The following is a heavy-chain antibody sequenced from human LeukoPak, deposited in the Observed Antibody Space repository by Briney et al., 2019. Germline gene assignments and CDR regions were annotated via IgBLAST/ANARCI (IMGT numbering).Heavy chain of an antibody. Sequence: SETLSLTCTVSGGSISSYYWSWIRQPPGKGLEWIGYIYYSGSTNYNPSLKSRVTISVDTSKNQFSLRVSSVTAADTAVYYCAKHAGILSSSYYSFYGFDVWGQGTTVTVSS. CDR3: AKHAGILSSSYYSFYGFDV. V-gene: IGHV4-59*08. CDR2: IYYSGST. CDR1: GGSISSYY. D-gene: IGHD6-6*01. J-gene: IGHJ6*02.